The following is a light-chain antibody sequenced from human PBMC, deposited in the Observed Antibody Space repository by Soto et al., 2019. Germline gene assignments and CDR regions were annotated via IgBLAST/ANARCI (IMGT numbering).Light chain of an antibody. CDR2: EVS. J-gene: IGLJ1*01. V-gene: IGLV2-14*01. Sequence: QSVLTQPASVSGSPGQSITISCTGTNSDVGGYDYVSWYQQHPGKAPKLIIYEVSNRPSGVSNRFSGSKSGNTASLTISGLQAEDEADYHCSSYPSRTTLYVFGTGTKLTVL. CDR3: SSYPSRTTLYV. CDR1: NSDVGGYDY.